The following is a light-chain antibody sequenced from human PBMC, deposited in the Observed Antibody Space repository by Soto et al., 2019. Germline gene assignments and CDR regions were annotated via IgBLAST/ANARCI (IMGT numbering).Light chain of an antibody. Sequence: EIVLTQSPGTLSLSPGERATLSCRASQSVSNSYLAWYQQKPGQAPRLLIYGASRRATGIPDRFSGGGSGTDFTLTISRLEPEDFALYYCQHYGNSPFAFGPGTKVHIK. CDR3: QHYGNSPFA. J-gene: IGKJ3*01. CDR1: QSVSNSY. CDR2: GAS. V-gene: IGKV3-20*01.